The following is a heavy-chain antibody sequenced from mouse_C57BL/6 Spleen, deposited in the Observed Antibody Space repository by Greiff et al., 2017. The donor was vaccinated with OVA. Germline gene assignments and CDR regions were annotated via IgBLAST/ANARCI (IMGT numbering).Heavy chain of an antibody. CDR1: GFTFSSYA. V-gene: IGHV5-4*01. CDR2: ISDGGSYT. J-gene: IGHJ2*01. Sequence: EVKLVESGGGLVKPGGSLKLSCAASGFTFSSYAMSWVRQTPEKRLEWVATISDGGSYTYYPDNVKGRFTISRDNAKNNLYLQMSHLKSEDTAMYYCARDGIYDGYFHYFDYWGQGTTLTVSS. CDR3: ARDGIYDGYFHYFDY. D-gene: IGHD2-3*01.